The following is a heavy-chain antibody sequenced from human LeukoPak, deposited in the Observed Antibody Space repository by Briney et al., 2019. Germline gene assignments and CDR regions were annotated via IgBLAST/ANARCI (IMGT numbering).Heavy chain of an antibody. V-gene: IGHV4-59*08. CDR3: ARWGHVVLTGYYRYWYFDL. Sequence: TETLFLSCTVPGGSISSYYWSWIRQPPGKGLEWIGYIYYSGSPNYNPSLKSRVTKSVGTSKNQFSLKLSSVTAADTAVYYCARWGHVVLTGYYRYWYFDLWGRGTLVTVSS. J-gene: IGHJ2*01. CDR2: IYYSGSP. D-gene: IGHD3-9*01. CDR1: GGSISSYY.